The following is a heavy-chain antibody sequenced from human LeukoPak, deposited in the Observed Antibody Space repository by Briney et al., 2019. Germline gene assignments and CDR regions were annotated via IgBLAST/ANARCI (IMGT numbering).Heavy chain of an antibody. D-gene: IGHD6-19*01. V-gene: IGHV3-30*04. CDR1: GFTFSSYA. CDR3: ARDRGWVNWFDP. Sequence: PGGSLRLSCAASGFTFSSYAMHWVRQAPGKGLERVAVISYDGSNKYYADSVKGRFTISRDNSKNTLYLQMNSLRAEDTAVYYCARDRGWVNWFDPWGQGTLVTVSS. J-gene: IGHJ5*02. CDR2: ISYDGSNK.